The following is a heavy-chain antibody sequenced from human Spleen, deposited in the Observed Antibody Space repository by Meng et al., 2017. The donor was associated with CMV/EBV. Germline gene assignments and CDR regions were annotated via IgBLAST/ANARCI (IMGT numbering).Heavy chain of an antibody. D-gene: IGHD2-2*01. CDR1: GGTFSSHG. V-gene: IGHV1-8*01. CDR2: MNPNSGNT. J-gene: IGHJ5*02. Sequence: ASVKVSCKASGGTFSSHGISWVRQAPGQGLEWMGWMNPNSGNTGYAQKFQGRVTITRNTSISTAYMELSSLRSEDTAVYYCARGYCSSTSCPRRAWFDPWGQGTLVTVSS. CDR3: ARGYCSSTSCPRRAWFDP.